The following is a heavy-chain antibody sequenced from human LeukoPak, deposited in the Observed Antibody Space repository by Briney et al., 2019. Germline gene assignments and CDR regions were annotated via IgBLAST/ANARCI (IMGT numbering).Heavy chain of an antibody. V-gene: IGHV4-30-2*01. CDR1: GGSISSGGYY. CDR3: ARAKGARAMRRDFDY. Sequence: SQTLSLTCTVSGGSISSGGYYWSWLRQPPGKGLEWIGYIYHSGSTYYNPSLKSRVTISVDRSKNQFSLKLSSVTAADTAVYYCARAKGARAMRRDFDYWGQGTLVTVSS. CDR2: IYHSGST. J-gene: IGHJ4*02. D-gene: IGHD2-2*01.